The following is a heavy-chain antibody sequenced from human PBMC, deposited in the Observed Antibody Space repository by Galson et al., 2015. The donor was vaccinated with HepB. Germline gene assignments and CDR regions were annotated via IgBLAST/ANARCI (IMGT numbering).Heavy chain of an antibody. V-gene: IGHV3-23*01. Sequence: LRLSCAASGFTFSSYAMSWVRQAPGKGLEWVSAISGSGGSTYYADSVKGRFTISRDNSKNTLYLQMNSLRAEDTAVYYCAKVKYYYDSSGYYYGGAFDIWGQGTMVTVSS. CDR2: ISGSGGST. J-gene: IGHJ3*02. D-gene: IGHD3-22*01. CDR3: AKVKYYYDSSGYYYGGAFDI. CDR1: GFTFSSYA.